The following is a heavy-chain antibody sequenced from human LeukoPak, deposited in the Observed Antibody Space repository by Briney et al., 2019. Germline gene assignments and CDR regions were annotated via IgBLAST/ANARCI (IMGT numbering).Heavy chain of an antibody. CDR3: ARRHRIHYYGSGSYYNNWFDP. D-gene: IGHD3-10*01. J-gene: IGHJ5*02. Sequence: PSETLSLTCAVYGGSFSGYYWSWIRQPPGKGLEWIGEINHSGSTNYNLSLKSRVTISVDTSKNQFSLKLSSVTAADTAVYYCARRHRIHYYGSGSYYNNWFDPWGQGTLVTVSS. V-gene: IGHV4-34*01. CDR2: INHSGST. CDR1: GGSFSGYY.